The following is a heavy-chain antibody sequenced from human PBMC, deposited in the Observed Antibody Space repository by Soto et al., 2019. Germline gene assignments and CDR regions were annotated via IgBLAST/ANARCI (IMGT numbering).Heavy chain of an antibody. J-gene: IGHJ6*02. CDR1: GGTFSSYA. CDR2: IIPMFGTA. V-gene: IGHV1-69*13. D-gene: IGHD4-17*01. Sequence: VASVKVSCKASGGTFSSYAINWVRQAPGQGLEWMGGIIPMFGTANYAQKFQGRVTITADESTSTAYMELSSLRSEDTAVYYCARVETTETTPYYYNGMDVWGQGTTVTVSS. CDR3: ARVETTETTPYYYNGMDV.